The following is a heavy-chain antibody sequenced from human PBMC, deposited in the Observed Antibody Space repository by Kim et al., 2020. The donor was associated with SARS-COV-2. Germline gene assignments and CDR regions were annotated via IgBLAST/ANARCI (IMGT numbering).Heavy chain of an antibody. Sequence: GGSLRLSCAASGFTFSSYSMNWVRQAPGKGLEWVSSISSSSSYIYYADSVKGRFTISRDNAKNSLYLQMNSLRAEDTAVYYCATDIVVVVAATRYDAFDIWGQGTMVTVSS. CDR1: GFTFSSYS. J-gene: IGHJ3*02. V-gene: IGHV3-21*01. CDR2: ISSSSSYI. CDR3: ATDIVVVVAATRYDAFDI. D-gene: IGHD2-15*01.